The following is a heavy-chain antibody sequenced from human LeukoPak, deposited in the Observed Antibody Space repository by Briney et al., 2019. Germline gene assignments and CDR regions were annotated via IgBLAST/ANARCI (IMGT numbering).Heavy chain of an antibody. D-gene: IGHD6-13*01. J-gene: IGHJ4*02. Sequence: SETLSLTCTVSGGSISGYYWSWIRQPPGKGLEWIGYIYYSGSTKYNPSLKSRVSISVDTSKNQFSLKLASVTAADTAVYYCARLPNTAAFDYWGQGTLVTVSS. CDR1: GGSISGYY. V-gene: IGHV4-59*08. CDR2: IYYSGST. CDR3: ARLPNTAAFDY.